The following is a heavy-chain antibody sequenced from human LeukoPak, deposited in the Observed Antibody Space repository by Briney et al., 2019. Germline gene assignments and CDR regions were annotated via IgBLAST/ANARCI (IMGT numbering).Heavy chain of an antibody. CDR1: GVTLSPYG. Sequence: PGGSLRLSCAASGVTLSPYGMHWVRQAPGKGLEWVAVMSYDGTNKYYADSVKGRFTISRDNSKNTLYLQMNSLRAEDTAVYYCAKDFGELLYGDTFDIWGQGTMVAVSS. J-gene: IGHJ3*02. CDR2: MSYDGTNK. D-gene: IGHD3-10*01. V-gene: IGHV3-30*18. CDR3: AKDFGELLYGDTFDI.